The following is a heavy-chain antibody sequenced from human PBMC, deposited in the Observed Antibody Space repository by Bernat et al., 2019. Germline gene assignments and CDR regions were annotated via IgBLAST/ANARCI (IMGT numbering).Heavy chain of an antibody. CDR1: GFTFSSYE. CDR2: ISGGGSSI. J-gene: IGHJ1*01. Sequence: EVQLVESGGGLVQPGGSLRLSCAASGFTFSSYEMNWVRQAPGKGLEWVSYISGGGSSIYYGDSVKGRFTISRDNAKNSLYLQMNSLRAEDTAVYYCARDYYYDSSGYYFTEYFQHWGQGTLVTVSS. D-gene: IGHD3-22*01. CDR3: ARDYYYDSSGYYFTEYFQH. V-gene: IGHV3-48*03.